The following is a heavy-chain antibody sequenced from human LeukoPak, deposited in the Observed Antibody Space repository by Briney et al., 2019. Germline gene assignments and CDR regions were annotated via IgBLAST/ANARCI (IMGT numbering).Heavy chain of an antibody. Sequence: GGSLRLSCEASGFTFSRYGMSWVRQAPGKGLEGVSAIRGSGGSTYYADSVKGRFTISRDNSKNTLYLQMNSLRAEDTAVYYCARDIWGSSGYYFHYWGQGTLVTVSS. CDR3: ARDIWGSSGYYFHY. J-gene: IGHJ4*02. CDR1: GFTFSRYG. V-gene: IGHV3-23*01. D-gene: IGHD3-22*01. CDR2: IRGSGGST.